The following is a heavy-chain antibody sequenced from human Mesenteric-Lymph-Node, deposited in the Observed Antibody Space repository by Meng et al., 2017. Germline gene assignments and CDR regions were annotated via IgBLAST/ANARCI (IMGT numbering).Heavy chain of an antibody. CDR1: GFSFNSYA. CDR2: ISGSGGST. V-gene: IGHV3-23*01. J-gene: IGHJ4*02. CDR3: AKDSAHSSSSCLDY. Sequence: GESLKISCAASGFSFNSYAMAWVRQAPGKGLEWVSAISGSGGSTYYADSVKGRFTISRDNSKNTLYLQMNSLRAEDTAVYYCAKDSAHSSSSCLDYWGQGTLVTVSS. D-gene: IGHD6-13*01.